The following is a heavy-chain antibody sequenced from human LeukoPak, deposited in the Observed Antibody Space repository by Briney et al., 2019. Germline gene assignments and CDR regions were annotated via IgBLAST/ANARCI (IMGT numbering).Heavy chain of an antibody. CDR2: IYYSGST. CDR1: GGSISSGTYY. CDR3: AASRRAYETTVTTWSSIYFDH. J-gene: IGHJ4*02. V-gene: IGHV4-39*01. D-gene: IGHD4-17*01. Sequence: SETLSLTCIVSGGSISSGTYYWGWIRQPPGKGLEWIGSIYYSGSTYYNPSLKSRVTISVDTSKNQFSLKLSSVTAADTAVYYCAASRRAYETTVTTWSSIYFDHWGQGTLVTVSS.